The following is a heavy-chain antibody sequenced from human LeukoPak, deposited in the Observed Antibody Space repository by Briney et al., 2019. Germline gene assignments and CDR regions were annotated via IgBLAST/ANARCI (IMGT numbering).Heavy chain of an antibody. D-gene: IGHD2-15*01. J-gene: IGHJ5*02. CDR2: INPNSGGP. V-gene: IGHV1-2*02. CDR1: GYSFTDYY. CDR3: AREGCSGGTCNGWLDP. Sequence: APVKVSCKASGYSFTDYYIYWVRQAPGQGLEWMGWINPNSGGPNYAQKFQGRVTMTRDTSINTAYMELSSLRSDDTAVYYCAREGCSGGTCNGWLDPWGQGTLVTVSS.